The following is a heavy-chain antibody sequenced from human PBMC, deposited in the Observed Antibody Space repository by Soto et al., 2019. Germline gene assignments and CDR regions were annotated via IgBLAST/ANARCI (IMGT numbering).Heavy chain of an antibody. D-gene: IGHD2-15*01. J-gene: IGHJ4*02. V-gene: IGHV3-33*01. CDR3: ARGRVVVVAATETEPLDY. CDR2: IWYDGSNK. CDR1: GFTFSSYG. Sequence: QVQLVESGGGVVQPGRSLRLSCAASGFTFSSYGMHWVRQAPGKGLEWVAVIWYDGSNKYYADSVKGRFTISRDNSKNTLYLQMNSLRAEDTAVYYCARGRVVVVAATETEPLDYWGQGTLVTVSS.